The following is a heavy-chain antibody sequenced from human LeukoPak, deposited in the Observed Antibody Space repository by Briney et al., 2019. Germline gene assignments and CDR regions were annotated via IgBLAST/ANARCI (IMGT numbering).Heavy chain of an antibody. J-gene: IGHJ4*02. CDR2: INPSGGST. Sequence: GASVKVSCRASGYPFREYHIHWVRQAPGQGLEWMGVINPSGGSTAYAQQFQGRVTMTRDTSTSTVYMELSSLRSEDTAVYYCARHSLIGTTPFDYWGQGTLVTVSS. D-gene: IGHD1-20*01. V-gene: IGHV1-46*01. CDR1: GYPFREYH. CDR3: ARHSLIGTTPFDY.